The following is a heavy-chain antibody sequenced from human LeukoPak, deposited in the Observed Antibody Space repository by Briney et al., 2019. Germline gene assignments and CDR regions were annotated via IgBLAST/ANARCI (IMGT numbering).Heavy chain of an antibody. V-gene: IGHV3-23*01. J-gene: IGHJ4*02. CDR3: AREFGSGSYLYFAY. D-gene: IGHD3-10*01. CDR2: INSGGTSI. Sequence: PGGSLRLSCAASGFTFSSYAMSWVRQAPGRGLEWVSTINSGGTSIFYADSVKGRFTISRDSSKNTLYLQMNGLSAEDTAIYYCAREFGSGSYLYFAYWGQGTLVAVSS. CDR1: GFTFSSYA.